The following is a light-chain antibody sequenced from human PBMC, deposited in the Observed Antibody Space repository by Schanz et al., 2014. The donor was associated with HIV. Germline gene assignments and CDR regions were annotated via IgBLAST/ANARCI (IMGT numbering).Light chain of an antibody. V-gene: IGLV2-8*01. CDR3: QSYDNNLGGSGV. Sequence: QSVLTQPPSASGSPGQSVTISCTGTNSDVGGHNYVSWFQQHPGKAPRLIIYEVTKRPSGVPDRFSGSKSGNTASLIVSGLQAEDEAEYYCQSYDNNLGGSGVFGGGTKLTVL. CDR1: NSDVGGHNY. CDR2: EVT. J-gene: IGLJ3*02.